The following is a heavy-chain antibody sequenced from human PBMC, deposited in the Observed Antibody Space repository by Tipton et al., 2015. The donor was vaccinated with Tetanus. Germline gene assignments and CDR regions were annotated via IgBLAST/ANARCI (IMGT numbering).Heavy chain of an antibody. V-gene: IGHV4-30-2*02. CDR3: AGVTAQRTELYFEH. CDR1: GGSIRSGDHQ. J-gene: IGHJ1*01. Sequence: LSCTVSGGSIRSGDHQWNWIRQPPGKGLEWIGYIYHSETTYYNPTLKSRVTISMDRSENQISLKMTSVTAADTAVYYCAGVTAQRTELYFEHWGQGTQVTVSS. D-gene: IGHD2-8*02. CDR2: IYHSETT.